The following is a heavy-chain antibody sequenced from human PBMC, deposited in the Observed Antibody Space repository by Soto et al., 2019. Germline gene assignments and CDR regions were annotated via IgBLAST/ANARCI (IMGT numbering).Heavy chain of an antibody. D-gene: IGHD2-15*01. CDR2: AYYSGST. V-gene: IGHV4-61*01. CDR3: ARGLRYCSGGSCLNPFDY. CDR1: GGSVSSGSYF. J-gene: IGHJ4*02. Sequence: SETLSLTCTVSGGSVSSGSYFWSWIRQPPGKGLEWIGYAYYSGSTKYNPSLKSRVTTSVDTSNNQFSLKLTSVTAADTAVYYCARGLRYCSGGSCLNPFDYWGQGTLVTVSS.